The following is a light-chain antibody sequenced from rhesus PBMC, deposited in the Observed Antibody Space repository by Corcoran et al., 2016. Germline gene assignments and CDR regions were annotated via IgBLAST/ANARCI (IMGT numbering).Light chain of an antibody. CDR3: QQYYSTPFT. Sequence: DIQMTQSPASLSASVGDTVTITCRACRGVTNDLAWYQQKPGEVPKLLIYEASSLQSGIPSRFSGGGSGTDFTLTISSLQSEDSASYYCQQYYSTPFTFGPGTKLDIK. CDR1: RGVTND. J-gene: IGKJ3*01. CDR2: EAS. V-gene: IGKV1-25*01.